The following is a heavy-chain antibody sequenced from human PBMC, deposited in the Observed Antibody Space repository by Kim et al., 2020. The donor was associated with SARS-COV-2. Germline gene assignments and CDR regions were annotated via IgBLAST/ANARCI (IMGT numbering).Heavy chain of an antibody. V-gene: IGHV1-58*01. J-gene: IGHJ6*01. CDR2: IVVGSGNT. CDR3: AADPLHSGYVPSYYGMDV. D-gene: IGHD5-12*01. CDR1: GFTFTSSA. Sequence: SVKVSCKASGFTFTSSAVQWVRQARGQRLEWIGRIVVGSGNTNYAQKFQERVTITRDMSTSTAYMELSSLRYEATAVYYCAADPLHSGYVPSYYGMDVW.